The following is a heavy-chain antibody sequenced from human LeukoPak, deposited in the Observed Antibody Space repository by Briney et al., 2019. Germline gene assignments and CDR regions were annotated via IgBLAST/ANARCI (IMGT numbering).Heavy chain of an antibody. Sequence: AASVKVSCKASGGTFSSYAISWVRQAPGRGLEWMGGIIPIFGTANYAQKFQGRVTITTDESTSTAYMELSSLRSEDTAVYYCARLNIVVVPAAMAGYWFDPWGQGTLVTVSS. D-gene: IGHD2-2*01. CDR2: IIPIFGTA. J-gene: IGHJ5*02. CDR1: GGTFSSYA. V-gene: IGHV1-69*05. CDR3: ARLNIVVVPAAMAGYWFDP.